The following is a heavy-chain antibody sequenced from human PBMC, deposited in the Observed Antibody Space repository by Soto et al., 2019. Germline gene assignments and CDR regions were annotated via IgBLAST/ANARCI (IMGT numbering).Heavy chain of an antibody. J-gene: IGHJ4*02. D-gene: IGHD6-6*01. V-gene: IGHV1-69*08. CDR2: IIPILGIA. CDR1: GGTFSSYT. CDR3: AREGQLVPQFDY. Sequence: QVQLVQSGAEVKKPGSSVKVSCKASGGTFSSYTISWVRQAPGQGLEWMGRIIPILGIANYAQKFQGRVTITADKSTSTAYMGLSSLRSEETAVYYCAREGQLVPQFDYWGQGTLVTVSS.